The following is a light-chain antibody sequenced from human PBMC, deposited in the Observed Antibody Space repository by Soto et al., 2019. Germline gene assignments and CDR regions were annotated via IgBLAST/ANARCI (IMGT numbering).Light chain of an antibody. V-gene: IGKV1-33*01. Sequence: IQMSHSPSSLSASVGDRVTITCQASQDIDNYLNWYQQKPGKAPNLLIYDASNLETGVPSRFSGGGSGTDFTFTITSLQPEDIATYYCQHYDHVQVTFGQGGRLEVK. CDR2: DAS. J-gene: IGKJ5*01. CDR1: QDIDNY. CDR3: QHYDHVQVT.